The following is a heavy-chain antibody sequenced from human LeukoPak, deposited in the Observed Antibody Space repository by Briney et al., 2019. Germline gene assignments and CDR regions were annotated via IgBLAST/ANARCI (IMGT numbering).Heavy chain of an antibody. CDR1: GYSISSGYY. CDR3: ARDGVLRYFDWLFHGAPEFDY. D-gene: IGHD3-9*01. CDR2: IYHSGST. J-gene: IGHJ4*02. Sequence: SETLSLTCTVSGYSISSGYYWGWIRQPPGKGLEWIGSIYHSGSTYYNPSLKSRVTISVDTSKNQFSLKLSSVTAADTAVYYCARDGVLRYFDWLFHGAPEFDYWGQGTLVTVSS. V-gene: IGHV4-38-2*02.